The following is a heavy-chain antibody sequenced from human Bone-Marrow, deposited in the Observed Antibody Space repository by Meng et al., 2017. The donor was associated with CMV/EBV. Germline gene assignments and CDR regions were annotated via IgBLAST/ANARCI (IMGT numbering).Heavy chain of an antibody. V-gene: IGHV5-51*01. D-gene: IGHD1-7*01. Sequence: GESLKISCKGSGYSFTSYWIGWVRQMPGKGLEWMGIIYPGDSDTRYSPSFQGQVTILADKSISTAYLQWSSLKASDTAMYYCARQRRNWNYAWELMGWFDPWGQGTLVTVSS. CDR3: ARQRRNWNYAWELMGWFDP. CDR2: IYPGDSDT. CDR1: GYSFTSYW. J-gene: IGHJ5*02.